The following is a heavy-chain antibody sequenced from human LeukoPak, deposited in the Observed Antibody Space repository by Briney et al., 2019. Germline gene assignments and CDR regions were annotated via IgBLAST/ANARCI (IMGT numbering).Heavy chain of an antibody. Sequence: SETLSLTCTVSGGSISSGDYYWSWIRQPPGKGLEWIGYIYYSGSTYYNPSLKSRVTISVDTSKNQFSLKLSSVTAADTAVYYCARDQNYYDSSGPNDCWGQGTLVTVSS. V-gene: IGHV4-30-4*08. J-gene: IGHJ4*02. CDR2: IYYSGST. CDR3: ARDQNYYDSSGPNDC. D-gene: IGHD3-22*01. CDR1: GGSISSGDYY.